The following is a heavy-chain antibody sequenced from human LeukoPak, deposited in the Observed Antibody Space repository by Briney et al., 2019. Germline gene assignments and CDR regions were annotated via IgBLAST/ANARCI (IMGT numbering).Heavy chain of an antibody. CDR2: INPNSGGT. V-gene: IGHV1-2*06. CDR3: TRQGHLSGYYFPDY. J-gene: IGHJ4*02. D-gene: IGHD3-22*01. CDR1: GYTFTGYY. Sequence: ASVKVSCKASGYTFTGYYMHWVRQAPGQGLEWMGRINPNSGGTNYAQKFQGRVTMTRDTSISTAYMELSRLRSDDTAVCYCTRQGHLSGYYFPDYWGQGTLVTVSS.